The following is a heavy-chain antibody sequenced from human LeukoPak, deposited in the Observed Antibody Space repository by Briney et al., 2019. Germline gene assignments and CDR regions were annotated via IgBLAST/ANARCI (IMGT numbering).Heavy chain of an antibody. D-gene: IGHD2-21*02. CDR2: IIPIFGTA. CDR1: GYTFTGYY. V-gene: IGHV1-69*13. Sequence: GASVKVSCKASGYTFTGYYMHWVRQAPGQGLEWMGGIIPIFGTANYAQKFQGRVTITADESTSTAYMELSSLRSEDTAVYYCARVEHRIPPYCGGDCYSGADYWGQGTLVTVSS. J-gene: IGHJ4*02. CDR3: ARVEHRIPPYCGGDCYSGADY.